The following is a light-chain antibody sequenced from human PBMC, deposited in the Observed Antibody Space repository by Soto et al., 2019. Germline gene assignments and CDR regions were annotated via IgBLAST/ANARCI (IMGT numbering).Light chain of an antibody. CDR3: QQTCSTTHT. Sequence: DNQMTQSPSSLSASIGDRVTITCRASQSIGKFLNWYQQKPGKAPRLLIYGASSLPSGVSSRFSGSGSGTELALPISSLQPEDSATYYCQQTCSTTHTVGKSTKTDIK. J-gene: IGKJ1*01. CDR1: QSIGKF. CDR2: GAS. V-gene: IGKV1-39*01.